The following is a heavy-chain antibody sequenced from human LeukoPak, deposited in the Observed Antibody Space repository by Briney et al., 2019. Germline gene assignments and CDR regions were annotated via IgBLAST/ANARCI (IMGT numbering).Heavy chain of an antibody. CDR3: ARGSSRPGDY. D-gene: IGHD3-10*01. V-gene: IGHV1-2*02. Sequence: ASVKVSCKASGYTFTGYYMHWVRQAPGQGLEWMGWINPNSGGTNYAQNFQGRVTMTRDTSTSTVYMGLSSLRSEDTAVYYCARGSSRPGDYWGQGTLVTVSS. CDR2: INPNSGGT. J-gene: IGHJ4*02. CDR1: GYTFTGYY.